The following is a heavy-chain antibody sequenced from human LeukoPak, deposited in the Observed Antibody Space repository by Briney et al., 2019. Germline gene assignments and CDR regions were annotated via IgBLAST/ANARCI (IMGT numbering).Heavy chain of an antibody. Sequence: EASVKVSCKASGYXFIGYYIHWVRQAPGQGPEWMGAINPSSGVTNYAQKFQGRVTMTRDTSISTAYMELSSLRSVDTAVYYCARDQYCTSTGCYPYFHFWGQGTLVTVSS. CDR1: GYXFIGYY. D-gene: IGHD2-2*01. CDR2: INPSSGVT. V-gene: IGHV1-2*02. J-gene: IGHJ4*02. CDR3: ARDQYCTSTGCYPYFHF.